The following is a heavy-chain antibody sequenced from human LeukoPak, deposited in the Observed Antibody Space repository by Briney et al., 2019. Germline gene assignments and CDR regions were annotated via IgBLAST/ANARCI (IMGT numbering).Heavy chain of an antibody. CDR1: GFTFMNYV. CDR2: ITGSGVTT. Sequence: PGGSLRLSCAGSGFTFMNYVLTWVRQAPGKGLEWVSTITGSGVTTYYADSVKGRFTISRDNSKNTLYLQMSSLRAEDTAVYYCVKGRGGYCFDPWGQGTLVTVSS. CDR3: VKGRGGYCFDP. J-gene: IGHJ5*02. V-gene: IGHV3-23*01.